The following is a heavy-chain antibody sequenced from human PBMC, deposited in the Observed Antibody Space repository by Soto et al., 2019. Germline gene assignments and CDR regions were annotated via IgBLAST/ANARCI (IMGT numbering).Heavy chain of an antibody. Sequence: QMQLVQSGPEVKKPGTSVKVSCKASGFTFTSSAVQWVRQARGQRLEWIGWIVVGSGNTNYAQKFQERVTITRDMSTSTAYMELSSLRSENTAVYYCAADRTHYDILTCYSDEYFQHWGQGTLVTVSS. CDR1: GFTFTSSA. CDR2: IVVGSGNT. D-gene: IGHD3-9*01. CDR3: AADRTHYDILTCYSDEYFQH. J-gene: IGHJ1*01. V-gene: IGHV1-58*01.